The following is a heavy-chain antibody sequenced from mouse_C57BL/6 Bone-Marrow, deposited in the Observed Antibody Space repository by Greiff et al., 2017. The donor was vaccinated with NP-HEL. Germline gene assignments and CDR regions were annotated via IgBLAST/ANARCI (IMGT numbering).Heavy chain of an antibody. V-gene: IGHV10-3*01. CDR1: GFTFNTYA. Sequence: EVQLQESGGGLVQPKGSLKLSCAASGFTFNTYAMHWVRQAPGKGLEWVARIRSKSSNYATYYADSVKDRFTISRDDSQSMLYLQMNNLKTEDTAMYYCVRDTTVVAHRYWYFDVWGTGTTVTVSS. CDR3: VRDTTVVAHRYWYFDV. CDR2: IRSKSSNYAT. J-gene: IGHJ1*03. D-gene: IGHD1-1*01.